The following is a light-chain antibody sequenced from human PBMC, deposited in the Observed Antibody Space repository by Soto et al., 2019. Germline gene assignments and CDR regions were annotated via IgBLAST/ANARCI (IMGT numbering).Light chain of an antibody. CDR1: SSDVGGYNY. CDR2: EVN. CDR3: SSYAGSNYVI. Sequence: QSALTQPPSASGSPGQSVTISCTGTSSDVGGYNYVSWYQQHPGKAPKLMMYEVNKRPSEVPDRFSGSKSDNTASLTVSGLQAEDDAYYYCSSYAGSNYVIFGGGTKLTVL. V-gene: IGLV2-8*01. J-gene: IGLJ2*01.